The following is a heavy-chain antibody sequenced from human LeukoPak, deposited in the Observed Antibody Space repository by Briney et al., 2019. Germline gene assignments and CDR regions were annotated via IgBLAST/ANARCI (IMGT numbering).Heavy chain of an antibody. Sequence: KPSETLSLTCAVYGGSFINYFWNWIRQPPGKGLEWIAEIHHTGHINYNPSFKSRVTVSEDRSKNQFSLKLTSVTAADTAVYYCALFEVVVGSTQDFWGQGTLVTVSS. CDR3: ALFEVVVGSTQDF. CDR1: GGSFINYF. D-gene: IGHD2-15*01. CDR2: IHHTGHI. J-gene: IGHJ4*02. V-gene: IGHV4-34*01.